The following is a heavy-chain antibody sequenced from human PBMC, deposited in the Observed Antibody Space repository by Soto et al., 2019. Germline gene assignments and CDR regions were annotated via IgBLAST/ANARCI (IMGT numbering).Heavy chain of an antibody. CDR3: AQWGGTPRSITA. CDR2: IKSKADGGTA. D-gene: IGHD1-26*01. Sequence: PGGSLRLSCAASGFTFRYAWMTWVRQAPGKGLEWVGRIKSKADGGTADYAAPVKGRFTISRDDSKNTLYLQMNSLRAEDTAVYYCAQWGGTPRSITACDQGTLVTVSS. J-gene: IGHJ5*02. V-gene: IGHV3-15*01. CDR1: GFTFRYAW.